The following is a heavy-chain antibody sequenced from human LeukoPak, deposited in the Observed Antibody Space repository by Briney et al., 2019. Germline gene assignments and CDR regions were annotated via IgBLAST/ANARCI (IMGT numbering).Heavy chain of an antibody. Sequence: GGSLRLSCAASGFTFSSYSMNWVRQAPGKGLEWVSSISSGSSYIYYADSVKGRFTISRDNSKNTLYLQMNSLRAEDTALYYCAKDCTSTNCYVDYWGQGTLVTVSS. CDR2: ISSGSSYI. CDR1: GFTFSSYS. J-gene: IGHJ4*02. V-gene: IGHV3-21*04. CDR3: AKDCTSTNCYVDY. D-gene: IGHD2-2*01.